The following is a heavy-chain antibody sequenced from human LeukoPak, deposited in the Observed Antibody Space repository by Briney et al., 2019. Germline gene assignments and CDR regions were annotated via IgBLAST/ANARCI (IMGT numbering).Heavy chain of an antibody. CDR2: IYYSGST. Sequence: PSETLSLTCAVYGRSFSGYYWSWIRQPPGKGVEWIGYIYYSGSTNYNPSLKSRVTISVDTSKNQFSLKLSSVTAADTAVYYCARPRRRDGYFPWYYWGQGTLVTVSS. CDR3: ARPRRRDGYFPWYY. V-gene: IGHV4-59*08. J-gene: IGHJ4*02. CDR1: GRSFSGYY. D-gene: IGHD5-24*01.